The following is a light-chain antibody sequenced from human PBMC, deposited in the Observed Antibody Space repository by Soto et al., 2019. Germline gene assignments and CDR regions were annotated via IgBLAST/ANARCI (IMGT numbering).Light chain of an antibody. J-gene: IGKJ4*01. CDR1: QSVSSN. V-gene: IGKV3-11*01. CDR2: RTS. Sequence: VMTQSPATLSVSPGERATLSCRASQSVSSNLAWYQQKPGQAPRLLMFRTSSRATGFPARFSGSGSGTEFTLTISSLEPEDFAVYYCQQRSNWPPLTFGGGTKVDIK. CDR3: QQRSNWPPLT.